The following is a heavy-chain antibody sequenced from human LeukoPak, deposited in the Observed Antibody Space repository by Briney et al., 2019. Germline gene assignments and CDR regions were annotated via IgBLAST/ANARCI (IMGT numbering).Heavy chain of an antibody. CDR1: GDSVSSNGVA. V-gene: IGHV6-1*01. J-gene: IGHJ6*04. CDR3: ARVAAPGPLYYYGMDV. D-gene: IGHD6-13*01. Sequence: SQTLSLTCAISGDSVSSNGVAWNWIRQSPSRGLEWLGRAYYRSKWFYDYAVSVKSRIIINSDTSKNQFSLQLNSVTPEDTAVYYCARVAAPGPLYYYGMDVWGEGTTVTVSS. CDR2: AYYRSKWFY.